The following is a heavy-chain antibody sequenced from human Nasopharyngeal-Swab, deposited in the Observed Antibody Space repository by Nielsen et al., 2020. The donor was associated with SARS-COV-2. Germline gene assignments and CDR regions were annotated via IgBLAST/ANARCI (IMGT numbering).Heavy chain of an antibody. CDR3: ARGGDPREVVAATDCFDP. D-gene: IGHD2-15*01. V-gene: IGHV1-46*01. J-gene: IGHJ5*02. CDR2: INPGGGSA. CDR1: GYTFTRYY. Sequence: ASLKVSCKASGYTFTRYYIHWVRQAPGQGLEWMGIINPGGGSARYSQNFQGRVTMTRDTSTNTVYMELYSLTSEDTAVYYCARGGDPREVVAATDCFDPWGQGTLVTVSS.